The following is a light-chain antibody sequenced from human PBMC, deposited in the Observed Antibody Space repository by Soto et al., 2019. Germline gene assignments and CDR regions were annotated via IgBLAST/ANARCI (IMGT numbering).Light chain of an antibody. CDR3: AAGDDSLSARGV. V-gene: IGLV1-44*01. CDR1: RSNIGSNA. CDR2: NDN. Sequence: QSVLTQPPSASGTPGQRVTISCSGSRSNIGSNAVSLYQQLPGTAPKLLIYNDNQRPSGVPDRFSASKSGTSASLAISGLQSEAEADYYWAAGDDSLSARGVFGGGTTLTVL. J-gene: IGLJ3*02.